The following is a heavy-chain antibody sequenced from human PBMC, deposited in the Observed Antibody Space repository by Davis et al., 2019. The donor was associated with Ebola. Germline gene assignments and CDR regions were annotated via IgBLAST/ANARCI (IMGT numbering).Heavy chain of an antibody. CDR1: GFTFSSYW. D-gene: IGHD4-17*01. V-gene: IGHV3-7*03. Sequence: GGSLRLSCAASGFTFSSYWMSWVRQAPGKGLEWVANIKQDGSEKYYVDSVKGRFTISRDNSKNTLYLQMNSLRAEDTAVYYCAKRMTTVTTWWVYYYGMDVWGQGTTVTVSS. CDR3: AKRMTTVTTWWVYYYGMDV. J-gene: IGHJ6*02. CDR2: IKQDGSEK.